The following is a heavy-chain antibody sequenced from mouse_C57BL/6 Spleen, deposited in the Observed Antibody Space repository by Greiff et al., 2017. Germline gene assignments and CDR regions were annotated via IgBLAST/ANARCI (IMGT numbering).Heavy chain of an antibody. V-gene: IGHV1-55*01. D-gene: IGHD2-3*01. J-gene: IGHJ2*01. CDR1: GYTFTSYW. Sequence: QVQLQQPGAELVKPGASVKLSCKASGYTFTSYWMHWVKQRPGRGLEWIGDIYPGSGSTNYNEKFKSKATLTVDTSSSTAYMQLSSLPSEDSAVYYCARGYDGYYDYWGKGATLTVSS. CDR2: IYPGSGST. CDR3: ARGYDGYYDY.